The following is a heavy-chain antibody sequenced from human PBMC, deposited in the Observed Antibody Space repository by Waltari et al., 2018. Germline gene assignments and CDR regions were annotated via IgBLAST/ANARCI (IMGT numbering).Heavy chain of an antibody. D-gene: IGHD3-22*01. J-gene: IGHJ4*02. V-gene: IGHV4-39*01. CDR1: GGSITSSSYY. CDR3: ARLYDSSGYYFLYYFDY. CDR2: IYYSGST. Sequence: QLQLQESGPGLVKPSETLSLTCTFPGGSITSSSYYCGWLRQPPGKGLEWIGGIYYSGSTYYNPSLKSRVTISVDTSKNQFSLKLSSVTAADTAVYYCARLYDSSGYYFLYYFDYWGQGTLVTVSS.